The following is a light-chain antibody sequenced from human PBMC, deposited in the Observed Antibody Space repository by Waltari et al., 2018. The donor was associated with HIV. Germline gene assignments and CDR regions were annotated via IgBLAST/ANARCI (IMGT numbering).Light chain of an antibody. V-gene: IGLV2-8*01. CDR3: SSYANKNGFYVV. CDR2: EVT. CDR1: NSDIGGYHY. J-gene: IGLJ2*01. Sequence: QSALTQPPSASGSPGPSVTIPCTGTNSDIGGYHYVSWYQHHPGKAPKLVISEVTKRPSGVPGRFSGSKSGTTASLTVSGLQAEDEADYYCSSYANKNGFYVVFGGGTRLTVL.